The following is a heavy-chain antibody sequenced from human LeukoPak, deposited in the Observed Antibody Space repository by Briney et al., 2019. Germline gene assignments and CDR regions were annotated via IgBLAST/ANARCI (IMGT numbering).Heavy chain of an antibody. CDR1: GFTFNSYA. CDR3: ARNENSGWGYFDY. V-gene: IGHV3-23*01. CDR2: IGGSNGIT. D-gene: IGHD5-12*01. Sequence: GGSLRLSCAGSGFTFNSYAMSWVRQAPGKGLEWVSVIGGSNGITFYVGSVKGRFTISRDNSKDTLCLQMNSLRAEDTAVYYCARNENSGWGYFDYWGQGTLVTVSS. J-gene: IGHJ4*02.